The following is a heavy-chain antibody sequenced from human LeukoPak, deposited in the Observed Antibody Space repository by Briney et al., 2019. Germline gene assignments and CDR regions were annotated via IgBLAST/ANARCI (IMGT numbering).Heavy chain of an antibody. V-gene: IGHV3-30*18. D-gene: IGHD3-22*01. J-gene: IGHJ4*02. CDR2: ISYDGSNK. CDR3: AKAYYYDSSGPLH. Sequence: GGSLRLSCAASGFTSSSYGMHWVRQAPGKGLEWVAVISYDGSNKYYADSVKGRFTISRDNSKNTLYLQMNSLRAEDTAVYYCAKAYYYDSSGPLHWGQGTLVTVSS. CDR1: GFTSSSYG.